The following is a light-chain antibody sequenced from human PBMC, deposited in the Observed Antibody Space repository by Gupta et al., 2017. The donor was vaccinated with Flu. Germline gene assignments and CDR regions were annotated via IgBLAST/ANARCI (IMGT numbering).Light chain of an antibody. CDR3: ISYAQDNNVI. J-gene: IGLJ2*01. CDR2: KAN. Sequence: TSTCTATYTDDGSYHYLSSYPLHPGKAPELMIYKANKRPSRVPDLSSVSKSGNTSSLTVSGLQAEDETAYYCISYAQDNNVIFGGGTTLTVL. CDR1: YTDDGSYHY. V-gene: IGLV2-8*01.